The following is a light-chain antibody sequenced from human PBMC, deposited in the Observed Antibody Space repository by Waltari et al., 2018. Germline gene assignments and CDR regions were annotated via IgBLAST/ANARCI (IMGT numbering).Light chain of an antibody. J-gene: IGLJ2*01. Sequence: SSGLTQDPAVSVALCQTIRITCRGDSLRTSYASWYQVKTGQAPVLVMLGKEKRPSGVPDRISGESSETTASLIITGAQAEDEADYYCSSRNGRASQVVFAGGTKVTVL. CDR2: GKE. CDR1: SLRTSY. V-gene: IGLV3-19*01. CDR3: SSRNGRASQVV.